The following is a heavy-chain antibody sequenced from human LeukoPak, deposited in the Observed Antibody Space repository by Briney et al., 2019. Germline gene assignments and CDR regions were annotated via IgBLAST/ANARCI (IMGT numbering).Heavy chain of an antibody. J-gene: IGHJ4*02. V-gene: IGHV1-46*01. CDR1: GYTFTSYY. CDR3: ARAPNYDYVWGSPIYFDY. D-gene: IGHD3-16*01. CDR2: INPSGGST. Sequence: ASVNVSCKASGYTFTSYYMHWVRQAPGQGLEWMGIINPSGGSTSSAQKFQGRVTMTRDTSTSTVYMELRSLRSEDTAVYYCARAPNYDYVWGSPIYFDYWGQGTLVTVSS.